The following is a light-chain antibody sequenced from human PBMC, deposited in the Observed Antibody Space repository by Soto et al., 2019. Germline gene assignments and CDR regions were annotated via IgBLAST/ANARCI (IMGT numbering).Light chain of an antibody. CDR3: SSYTTSTTRII. J-gene: IGLJ2*01. CDR1: SSDVGGYNH. Sequence: QSALTQPASVSGSPGQSITISCTGSSSDVGGYNHVSWYQQHPGKAPKLMIYEVSNRPSGVSNRFSGSKSDNTASPTISGLQAEDEADYYCSSYTTSTTRIIFGGGTKLTVL. V-gene: IGLV2-14*01. CDR2: EVS.